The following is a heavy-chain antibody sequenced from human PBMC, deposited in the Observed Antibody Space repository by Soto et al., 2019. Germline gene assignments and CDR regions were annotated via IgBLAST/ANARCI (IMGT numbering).Heavy chain of an antibody. D-gene: IGHD6-19*01. Sequence: QVQLVQSGAEVKKPGASVKVSCKASGYTFTSYGISWVRQAPGQGLEWMGWISAYNGNPNYAQKLQGRVTNTTVTATRPAYMVLRGRRSDDTAVYYCASDARAVAGTVDYLGQGTLGTLSS. CDR2: ISAYNGNP. CDR1: GYTFTSYG. V-gene: IGHV1-18*01. J-gene: IGHJ4*01. CDR3: ASDARAVAGTVDY.